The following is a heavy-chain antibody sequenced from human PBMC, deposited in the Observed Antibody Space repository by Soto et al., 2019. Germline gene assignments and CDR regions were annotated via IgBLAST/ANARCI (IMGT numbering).Heavy chain of an antibody. D-gene: IGHD3-9*01. V-gene: IGHV4-34*01. CDR1: GGSFSGYY. Sequence: PSETLSLTCAVYGGSFSGYYWSWIRQPPGKGLEWIGEINHSGSTNYNPSLKSRVTISVDTSKNQFSLKLSSVTAADTAVYYCARHRDFDWFMLNNWFDPWGQGTLVTVSS. J-gene: IGHJ5*02. CDR3: ARHRDFDWFMLNNWFDP. CDR2: INHSGST.